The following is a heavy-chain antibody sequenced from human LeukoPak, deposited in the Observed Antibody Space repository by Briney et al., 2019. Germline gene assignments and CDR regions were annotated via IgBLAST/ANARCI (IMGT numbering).Heavy chain of an antibody. D-gene: IGHD3-3*01. V-gene: IGHV3-74*03. CDR2: ISPDGSTT. Sequence: GGSLRLSCAASGFTFSRYWMHWVRQAPGKGLMWVSRISPDGSTTLYADSVKGRFTISRDNAKNTLYLQMNSLGAEDTAVYYCTTVLSSNRYDLCDHWGQGTLVTVSS. J-gene: IGHJ4*02. CDR3: TTVLSSNRYDLCDH. CDR1: GFTFSRYW.